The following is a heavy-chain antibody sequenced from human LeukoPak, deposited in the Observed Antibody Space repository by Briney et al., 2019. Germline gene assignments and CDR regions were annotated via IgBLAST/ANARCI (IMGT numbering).Heavy chain of an antibody. V-gene: IGHV1-18*01. CDR3: ARDRDAAAYCGGDCYVAFDT. J-gene: IGHJ3*02. D-gene: IGHD2-21*01. CDR2: ISAYNGNT. Sequence: ASVKVSCKASGYTFTSYGISWVRQAPGQGLEWMGWISAYNGNTNYAQKLQGRVTMTTDTSTSTAYMELRSLRSDDTAVYYCARDRDAAAYCGGDCYVAFDTWGQGTMVTVSS. CDR1: GYTFTSYG.